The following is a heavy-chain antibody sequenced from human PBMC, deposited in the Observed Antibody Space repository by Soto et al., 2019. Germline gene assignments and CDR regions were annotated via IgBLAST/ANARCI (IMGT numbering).Heavy chain of an antibody. CDR3: VRHRGPSRVETPMIRGPLWSDY. D-gene: IGHD5-18*01. J-gene: IGHJ4*01. V-gene: IGHV4-39*01. CDR2: IYYSGST. CDR1: GASISSSNYF. Sequence: SETLSLTCTVSGASISSSNYFWGWIRHPPGDGLEWIASIYYSGSTYTNPSLKSRLTISVDTSKNQFSLRLRSVSAADTAVYYCVRHRGPSRVETPMIRGPLWSDYWGHGTLVTVSS.